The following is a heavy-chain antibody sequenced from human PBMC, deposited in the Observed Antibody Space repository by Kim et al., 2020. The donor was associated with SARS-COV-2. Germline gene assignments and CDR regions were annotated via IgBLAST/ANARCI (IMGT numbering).Heavy chain of an antibody. CDR1: GFTFGDYA. D-gene: IGHD3-16*01. V-gene: IGHV3-49*03. Sequence: GGSLRLSCTASGFTFGDYAMSWFRQAPGKGLEWVGFIRSKAYGGTTEYAASVKGRFTISRDDSKSIAYLQMNSLKTEDTAVYYCTRDGIGGPPGVAWFDPWGQGTLVTVSS. J-gene: IGHJ5*02. CDR2: IRSKAYGGTT. CDR3: TRDGIGGPPGVAWFDP.